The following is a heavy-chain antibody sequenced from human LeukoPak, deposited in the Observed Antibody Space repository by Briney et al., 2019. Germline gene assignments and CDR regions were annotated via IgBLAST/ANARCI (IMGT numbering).Heavy chain of an antibody. CDR3: ARVPAAHFDY. J-gene: IGHJ4*02. CDR2: ISSGGGTYI. Sequence: GGSLRLSCAASGFTLSSYSMDWVRQAPGKGLEWVSAISSGGGTYIYYGDSVKGRFTISRDNSKNTLYLQMNSLRAEDTAVYYCARVPAAHFDYWGQGTLVTVSS. D-gene: IGHD2-15*01. V-gene: IGHV3-21*04. CDR1: GFTLSSYS.